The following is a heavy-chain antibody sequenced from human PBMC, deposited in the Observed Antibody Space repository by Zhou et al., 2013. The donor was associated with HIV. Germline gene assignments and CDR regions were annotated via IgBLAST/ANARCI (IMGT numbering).Heavy chain of an antibody. V-gene: IGHV4-30-2*01. J-gene: IGHJ6*03. D-gene: IGHD4-17*01. CDR1: GGSISSGGYS. Sequence: QVQLQESGSGLVKPSQTLSLTCAVSGGSISSGGYSWSWIRQPPGKGLEWIGYIYHSGSTYYNPSLKSRVTISVDRSKNQFSLRLSSVTAADTAVYYCARDWIYGDYYYYYMDVWGKGTTVTVSS. CDR2: IYHSGST. CDR3: ARDWIYGDYYYYYMDV.